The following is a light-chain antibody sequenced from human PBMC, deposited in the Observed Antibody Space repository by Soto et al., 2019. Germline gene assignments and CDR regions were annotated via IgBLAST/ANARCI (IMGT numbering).Light chain of an antibody. V-gene: IGKV1-5*03. CDR2: KAS. CDR1: QTISSW. Sequence: DIQMTQSPSALSASIGDGVAVTCRASQTISSWLAWYQQKPGKAPKLLIYKASTLKSGVPSRFSGSGSGTEFTLTISSLQPDDFATYYCQHYNSYSEPFGQGTKV. J-gene: IGKJ1*01. CDR3: QHYNSYSEP.